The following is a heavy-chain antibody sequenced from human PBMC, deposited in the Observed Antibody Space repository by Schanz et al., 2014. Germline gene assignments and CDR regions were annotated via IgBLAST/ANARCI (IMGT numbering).Heavy chain of an antibody. Sequence: EVQLVESGGGLVKPGGFLRLSCAASGFTFSSYAMSWVRQAPGKGLEWVSAISGSGGSTYYADSVKGRFTISRDNSRDTVYLQMNSLRADDTAMYYCARWFLIRGVILDSWGQGTLVTVSS. CDR2: ISGSGGST. V-gene: IGHV3-23*04. CDR1: GFTFSSYA. D-gene: IGHD3-10*01. J-gene: IGHJ4*02. CDR3: ARWFLIRGVILDS.